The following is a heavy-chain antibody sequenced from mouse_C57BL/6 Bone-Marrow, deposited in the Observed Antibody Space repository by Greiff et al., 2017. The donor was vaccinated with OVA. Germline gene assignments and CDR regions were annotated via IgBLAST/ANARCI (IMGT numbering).Heavy chain of an antibody. CDR3: TRGILPHYYAMDY. CDR2: NDPETGGT. V-gene: IGHV1-15*01. Sequence: LQESGAELVRPGASVTLSCKASGYTFTDYEMHWVKQTPVHGLEWIGANDPETGGTAYNQKFKGKAILTADKSSSTAYMELRSLTSEDSAVYYCTRGILPHYYAMDYWGQGTSVTVSS. D-gene: IGHD1-1*01. CDR1: GYTFTDYE. J-gene: IGHJ4*01.